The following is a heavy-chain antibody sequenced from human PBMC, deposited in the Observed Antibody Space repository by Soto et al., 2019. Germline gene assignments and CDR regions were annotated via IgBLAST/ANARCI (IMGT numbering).Heavy chain of an antibody. CDR2: IYSGGST. V-gene: IGHV3-53*01. Sequence: GGSLRLSCAASGFTVSSNYMSWVRQAPGKGLEWVSVIYSGGSTYYADSVKGRFTISRDNSKNTLYLQMNSLRAEDTAVYYCARAQEMATMARDYYGMDVWGQGTTVTVSS. CDR3: ARAQEMATMARDYYGMDV. J-gene: IGHJ6*02. CDR1: GFTVSSNY. D-gene: IGHD5-12*01.